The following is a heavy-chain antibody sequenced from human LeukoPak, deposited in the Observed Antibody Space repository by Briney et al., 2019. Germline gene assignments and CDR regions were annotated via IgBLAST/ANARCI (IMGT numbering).Heavy chain of an antibody. V-gene: IGHV3-7*01. CDR3: ASGYSGYFYFDY. Sequence: GGSLRLSCAASRLTFSRYWMTWVRQAPGKGLEWVGNINPDGTEKYYVDSVKGRFTISRDNAKNSLYLQMNSLRAEDTAVYYCASGYSGYFYFDYWGQGTLVTVSS. CDR1: RLTFSRYW. CDR2: INPDGTEK. D-gene: IGHD5-12*01. J-gene: IGHJ4*02.